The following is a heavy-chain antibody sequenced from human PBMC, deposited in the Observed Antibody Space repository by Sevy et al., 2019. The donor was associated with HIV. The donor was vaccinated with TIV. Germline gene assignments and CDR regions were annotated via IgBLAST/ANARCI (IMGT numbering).Heavy chain of an antibody. J-gene: IGHJ3*02. CDR3: ARGYIGYNSGDAFDI. Sequence: ASVKVSCKASGYSFSNHAMNLVRQAPGQGLQWMGWINTYNGNPTYAQGFTGRFVFSLDTSVSTAYLQISSLKSEDTALYFCARGYIGYNSGDAFDIWGQGTMVTVSS. V-gene: IGHV7-4-1*02. CDR1: GYSFSNHA. D-gene: IGHD5-12*01. CDR2: INTYNGNP.